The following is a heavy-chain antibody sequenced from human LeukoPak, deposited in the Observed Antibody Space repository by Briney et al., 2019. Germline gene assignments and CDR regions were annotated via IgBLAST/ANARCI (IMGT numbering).Heavy chain of an antibody. Sequence: ASVKVSCKASRYTFTSYDINWVRQATGQGLEWMGWMNPNSGNTGYAQKFQGRVTMTRNTSISTAYMELSSLRYEDTAVYYCARPIGSSWYDTFDIWGQGTMVTVSS. CDR3: ARPIGSSWYDTFDI. CDR1: RYTFTSYD. V-gene: IGHV1-8*01. CDR2: MNPNSGNT. J-gene: IGHJ3*02. D-gene: IGHD6-13*01.